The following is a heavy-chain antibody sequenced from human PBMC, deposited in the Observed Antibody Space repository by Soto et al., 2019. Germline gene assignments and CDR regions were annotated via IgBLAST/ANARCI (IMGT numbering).Heavy chain of an antibody. J-gene: IGHJ5*02. V-gene: IGHV4-31*03. CDR1: GGSISSGDYY. D-gene: IGHD3-3*01. CDR3: ARWWSGSRQGFDP. CDR2: IYYSGYT. Sequence: QVQLQESGPGLVKPSQTLSLTCTVSGGSISSGDYYWSWIRQHPGKGLEWIGYIYYSGYTYYNPSRKSRVNISVDTSKNQFSLKLSSVTAADTAVYYCARWWSGSRQGFDPWGQGTLVTVSS.